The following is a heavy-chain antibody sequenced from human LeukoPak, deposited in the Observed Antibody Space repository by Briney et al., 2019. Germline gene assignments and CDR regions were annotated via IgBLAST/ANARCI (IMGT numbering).Heavy chain of an antibody. CDR3: ARGTMTTVTYYFDY. CDR1: GGSISSSSYY. D-gene: IGHD4-17*01. J-gene: IGHJ4*02. Sequence: SETLSLTCTVSGGSISSSSYYWGWIRQPPGKGLEWIGTLYCSGSTSYNPSLKSRVTISVDTSKNQFSLKLSSVTAADTAVYYCARGTMTTVTYYFDYWGQGTLVTVSS. V-gene: IGHV4-39*01. CDR2: LYCSGST.